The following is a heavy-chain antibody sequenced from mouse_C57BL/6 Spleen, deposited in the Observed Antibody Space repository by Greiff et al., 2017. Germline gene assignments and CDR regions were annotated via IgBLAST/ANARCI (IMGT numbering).Heavy chain of an antibody. J-gene: IGHJ4*01. V-gene: IGHV5-6*01. CDR2: ISSGGSYT. CDR1: GFTFSSYG. Sequence: EVKLVESGGDLVKPGGSLKLSCAASGFTFSSYGMSWVRQTPDKRLEWVATISSGGSYTYYPDSVKGRFTIARDNAKNTLYLQMSSLKSEDTAMYYCARHGPITTVVDYAMDYWGQGTSVTVSS. D-gene: IGHD1-1*01. CDR3: ARHGPITTVVDYAMDY.